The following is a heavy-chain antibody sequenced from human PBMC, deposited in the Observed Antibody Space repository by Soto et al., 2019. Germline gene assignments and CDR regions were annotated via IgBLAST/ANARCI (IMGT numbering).Heavy chain of an antibody. V-gene: IGHV3-30-3*01. CDR3: ARGLLWFGESDYFDY. D-gene: IGHD3-10*01. CDR1: GFTFSSYA. J-gene: IGHJ4*02. CDR2: ISYDGSNK. Sequence: GGSLRLSCAASGFTFSSYAMHWVRQAPGKGLEWVAVISYDGSNKYYADSVKGRFTISRDNSKNTLYLQMNSLRAEDTAVYYCARGLLWFGESDYFDYWGQGTLVTVSS.